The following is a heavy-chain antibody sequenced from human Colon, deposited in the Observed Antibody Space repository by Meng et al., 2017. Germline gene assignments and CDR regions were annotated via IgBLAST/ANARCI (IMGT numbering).Heavy chain of an antibody. V-gene: IGHV4-31*03. CDR2: INHSGST. D-gene: IGHD1-1*01. J-gene: IGHJ5*02. Sequence: VPCPESGPGLVKPSQTLSLTCTVSGGSLSSDTYYWTWIRQDPGKGLEWIGIINHSGSTYYNPSLKSRVTMSLDTSKQQFSLKLISVTAADTAVYFCARGLNEGGLAHNWFDPWGQGTLVTASS. CDR3: ARGLNEGGLAHNWFDP. CDR1: GGSLSSDTYY.